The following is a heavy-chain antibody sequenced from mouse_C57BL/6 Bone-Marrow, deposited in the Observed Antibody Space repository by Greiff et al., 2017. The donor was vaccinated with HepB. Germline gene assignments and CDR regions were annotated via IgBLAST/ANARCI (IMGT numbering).Heavy chain of an antibody. V-gene: IGHV5-17*01. D-gene: IGHD2-4*01. CDR2: ISSGSSTT. CDR1: GFTFSDYG. CDR3: VSSYDYAPAY. J-gene: IGHJ3*01. Sequence: EVQLVESGGGLVKPGGSLKLSCAASGFTFSDYGMHWVRQAPEKGLEWVAYISSGSSTTYYADTVKGRFTISRDNAKNTLFLQMTSLRSEDTAMYYCVSSYDYAPAYWGQGTLVTVSA.